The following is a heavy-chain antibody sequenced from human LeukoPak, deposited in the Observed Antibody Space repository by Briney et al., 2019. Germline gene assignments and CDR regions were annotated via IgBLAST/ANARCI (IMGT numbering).Heavy chain of an antibody. D-gene: IGHD3-22*01. V-gene: IGHV1-2*06. CDR2: INPNSGGT. CDR3: ARGGGYYDSSGYAYYFDY. Sequence: GASVKVSRKASGYTFTGYYMHWVRQAPGQGLEWMGRINPNSGGTNYAQKFQGRVTMTRDTSISTAYMELSRLRSDDTAVYYCARGGGYYDSSGYAYYFDYWGQGTLVTVSS. J-gene: IGHJ4*02. CDR1: GYTFTGYY.